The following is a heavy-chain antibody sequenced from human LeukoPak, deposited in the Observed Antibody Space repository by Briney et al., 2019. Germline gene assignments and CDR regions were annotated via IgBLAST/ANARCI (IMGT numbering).Heavy chain of an antibody. CDR2: INHSGST. CDR3: ARGKDCSSTSCPYYTDV. J-gene: IGHJ6*03. D-gene: IGHD2-2*01. CDR1: GGSFSGYY. Sequence: SETLSLTCAVYGGSFSGYYWSWIRQPPGKGLEWIGEINHSGSTNYNPSLKSRVTISVDTSKNQFSLKLSSVTAADTAVYYCARGKDCSSTSCPYYTDVWGKGTTVTVSS. V-gene: IGHV4-34*01.